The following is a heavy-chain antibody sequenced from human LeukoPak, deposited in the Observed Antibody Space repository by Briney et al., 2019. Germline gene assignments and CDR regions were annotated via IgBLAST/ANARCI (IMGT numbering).Heavy chain of an antibody. J-gene: IGHJ4*02. CDR1: GFTFSSYR. V-gene: IGHV3-30*18. CDR2: ISYDGSNK. CDR3: AKDPTAGWGYGGNRHYFDY. Sequence: PGRSLRLSCAASGFTFSSYRMHWVRQAPGKGLEWVAVISYDGSNKYYADSVKGRFTISRDNSKNTLYLQMNSLRAEDTAVYYCAKDPTAGWGYGGNRHYFDYWGQGTLVTVSS. D-gene: IGHD4-23*01.